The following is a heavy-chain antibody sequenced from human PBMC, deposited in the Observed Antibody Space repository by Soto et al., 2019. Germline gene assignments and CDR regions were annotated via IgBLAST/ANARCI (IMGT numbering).Heavy chain of an antibody. CDR3: ARAPELGIGYYYYYGMDV. CDR1: GYTFTGYY. J-gene: IGHJ6*02. V-gene: IGHV1-2*04. CDR2: INPNSGGT. Sequence: ASVKVSCKASGYTFTGYYMHWVRQAPGQGLEWMGWINPNSGGTNYAQKFQGWVTMTRDTSISTAYMELSRLRSDDTAVYYCARAPELGIGYYYYYGMDVWGQGTTVTVSS. D-gene: IGHD7-27*01.